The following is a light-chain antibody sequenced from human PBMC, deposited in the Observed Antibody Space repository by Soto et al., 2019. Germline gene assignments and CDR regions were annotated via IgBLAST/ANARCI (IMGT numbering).Light chain of an antibody. J-gene: IGLJ1*01. CDR1: TNDVGTFGL. CDR2: EGS. V-gene: IGLV2-23*01. Sequence: QSVLPQPASVSGSPGQSITISCSGTTNDVGTFGLVSWFQQHPGKAPKLMIYEGSKRPAGVSKRFSGSKSGDTASLTISGLQAEDEADYYCSSYAGSTTFYVFGTGTKVTVL. CDR3: SSYAGSTTFYV.